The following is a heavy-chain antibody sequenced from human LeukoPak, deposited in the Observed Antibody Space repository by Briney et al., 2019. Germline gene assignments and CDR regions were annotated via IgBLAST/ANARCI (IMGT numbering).Heavy chain of an antibody. V-gene: IGHV3-23*01. D-gene: IGHD2-15*01. J-gene: IGHJ5*02. CDR1: GFTFTNYA. CDR2: ITGTGGST. Sequence: PGGSLRLSCAASGFTFTNYAMTWVRQAPGQGLEWVSAITGTGGSTDYADSVRGRFTISRDNSKNTLYLQMNSLRAEDTAIYYCASRAGYSYGSWGQGTLVTVSS. CDR3: ASRAGYSYGS.